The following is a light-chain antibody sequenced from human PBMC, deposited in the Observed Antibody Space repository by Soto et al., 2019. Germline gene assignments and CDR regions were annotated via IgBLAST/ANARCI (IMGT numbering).Light chain of an antibody. CDR3: FSYTSSTSYV. CDR1: SSDVGGSNF. J-gene: IGLJ1*01. CDR2: DVA. Sequence: QSALTQPASVSDSPGQSITISCTGTSSDVGGSNFVSWYQQHPGKPPKLIIYDVANRPSGVSNRFSGSKSGSTASLIISRLQTEDEADYYGFSYTSSTSYVFGTGTKLTVL. V-gene: IGLV2-14*03.